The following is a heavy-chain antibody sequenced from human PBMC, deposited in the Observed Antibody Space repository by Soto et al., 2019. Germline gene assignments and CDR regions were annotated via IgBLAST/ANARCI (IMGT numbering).Heavy chain of an antibody. D-gene: IGHD6-19*01. CDR3: ARIGIAVAASDPNFDY. CDR1: GFSLSNARMG. Sequence: QVTLKESGPVLVKPTETLTLTCTVSGFSLSNARMGVSWIRQPPGKALEWLAHIFSNDEKSYSTSLKSRLTTPKATSKSQVVLTMTNMDPVDTATYYCARIGIAVAASDPNFDYWGQGTLVTVSS. J-gene: IGHJ4*02. V-gene: IGHV2-26*01. CDR2: IFSNDEK.